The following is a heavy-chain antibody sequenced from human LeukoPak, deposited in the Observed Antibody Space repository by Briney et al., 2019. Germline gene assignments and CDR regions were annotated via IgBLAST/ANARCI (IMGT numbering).Heavy chain of an antibody. D-gene: IGHD3-10*01. CDR2: ISYDGSNK. V-gene: IGHV3-30-3*01. CDR3: ARLRRLLWFGELLAYFDY. J-gene: IGHJ4*02. CDR1: GFTFSSYT. Sequence: GGSLRLSCAASGFTFSSYTIHWVRQAAGKGLEWVAVISYDGSNKYYADSVKGRFTISRDNSKNTLYLQMNSLRAEDTAVYYCARLRRLLWFGELLAYFDYWGQGTLVTVSS.